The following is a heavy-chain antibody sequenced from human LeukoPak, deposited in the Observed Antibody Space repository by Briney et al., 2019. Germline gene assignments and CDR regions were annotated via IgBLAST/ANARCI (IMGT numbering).Heavy chain of an antibody. CDR1: GYTFLSYG. J-gene: IGHJ3*02. CDR3: ARELWFGELRDAFDI. V-gene: IGHV1-2*02. CDR2: INPNSGGT. Sequence: ASVKVSCKASGYTFLSYGIAYVRQAPGQGLEWMGWINPNSGGTNYAQKFQGRVTMTRDTSISTAYMELSRLRSDDTAVYYCARELWFGELRDAFDIWGQGTMVTDSS. D-gene: IGHD3-10*01.